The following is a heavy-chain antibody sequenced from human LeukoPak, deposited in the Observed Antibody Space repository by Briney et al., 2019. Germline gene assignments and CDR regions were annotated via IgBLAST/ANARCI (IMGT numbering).Heavy chain of an antibody. D-gene: IGHD5-12*01. CDR1: GFIFSSYS. V-gene: IGHV3-48*02. CDR3: ARIYSGYVD. Sequence: PGGSLRLSCAASGFIFSSYSMTWVRQAPGQGLEWVSYISGNENTIYYADSVKGRFTISRDNAKNSLYLQMNSLSDEDTAVYYCARIYSGYVDWGQGTLVTVSS. J-gene: IGHJ4*02. CDR2: ISGNENTI.